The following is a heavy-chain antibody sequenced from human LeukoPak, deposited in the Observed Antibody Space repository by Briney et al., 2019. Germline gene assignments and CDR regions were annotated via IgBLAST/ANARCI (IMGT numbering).Heavy chain of an antibody. CDR3: SGSSGWYVPPNFDY. Sequence: GVLRLSCAASGFTFSSYSMNWVRQAPGKGLEWVGFIRSKAYGGTTEYAASVKGRFTISRDDSKSIAYLQMNSLKTEDTAVYYCSGSSGWYVPPNFDYWGQGTLVTVSS. V-gene: IGHV3-49*04. CDR2: IRSKAYGGTT. D-gene: IGHD6-19*01. CDR1: GFTFSSYS. J-gene: IGHJ4*02.